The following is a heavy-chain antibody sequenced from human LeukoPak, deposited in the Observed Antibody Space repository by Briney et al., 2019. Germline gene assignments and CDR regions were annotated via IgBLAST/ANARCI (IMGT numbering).Heavy chain of an antibody. CDR2: IYYSGST. CDR3: ARDSSGYYYFDY. V-gene: IGHV4-31*03. D-gene: IGHD3-22*01. J-gene: IGHJ4*02. CDR1: GGSISSGGYY. Sequence: SETLSLTCTVSGGSISSGGYYWSWIRQHPGKGLEWIGYIYYSGSTYYNPSLKSRVTISVDTSKNQFSLKLSSVTAADTAVYYCARDSSGYYYFDYWGQGTLVTVSS.